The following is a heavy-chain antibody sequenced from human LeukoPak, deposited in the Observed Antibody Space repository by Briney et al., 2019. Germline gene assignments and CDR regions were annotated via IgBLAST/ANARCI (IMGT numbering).Heavy chain of an antibody. CDR2: IYSGGST. CDR3: ARGGSGGSCFDY. V-gene: IGHV3-53*01. Sequence: PGGSLRLSCAASGFTFSSYSMSWVRQAPGKGLEWVSVIYSGGSTYYADSVKGRFTISRDNSKNTLYLQMNSLRAEDTAVYYCARGGSGGSCFDYWGQGTLVTVSS. CDR1: GFTFSSYS. D-gene: IGHD2-15*01. J-gene: IGHJ4*02.